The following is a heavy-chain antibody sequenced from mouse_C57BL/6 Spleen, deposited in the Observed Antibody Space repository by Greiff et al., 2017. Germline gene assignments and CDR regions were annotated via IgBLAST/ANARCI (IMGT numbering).Heavy chain of an antibody. CDR2: ISYAGSN. V-gene: IGHV3-6*01. D-gene: IGHD1-1*01. CDR3: ARRPVVAHYAMDY. J-gene: IGHJ4*01. Sequence: EVQLQESGPGLVKPSQSLSLTCSVTGYSITSGYSWTWIRQFPGKKLAWMGSISYAGSNNYNPSLKYRISITRDTSKNQFFLKLNSVTTEDTATYYCARRPVVAHYAMDYWGQGTSVTVSS. CDR1: GYSITSGYS.